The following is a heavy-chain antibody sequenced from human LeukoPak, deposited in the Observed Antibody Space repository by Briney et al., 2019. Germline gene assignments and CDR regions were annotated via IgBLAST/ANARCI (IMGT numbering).Heavy chain of an antibody. V-gene: IGHV4-4*07. CDR2: IYSSGTI. J-gene: IGHJ5*02. D-gene: IGHD3-10*01. CDR1: GGSISSYY. CDR3: TRDSGTTGEVKFDP. Sequence: PSETLSLTCSVSGGSISSYYWSWIRQPAGRGLEWIGRIYSSGTITYNPSLQSRVTMSVDTSKNEFSLKMSSVTAADTAVYYCTRDSGTTGEVKFDPWGQGTLVAVSS.